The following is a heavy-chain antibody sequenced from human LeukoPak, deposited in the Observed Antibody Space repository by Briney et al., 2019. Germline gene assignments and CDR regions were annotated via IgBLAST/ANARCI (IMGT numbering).Heavy chain of an antibody. CDR3: ARDSQSSSWYLNWFDP. CDR1: GGSFSGYY. V-gene: IGHV4-34*01. CDR2: INHGGST. D-gene: IGHD6-13*01. Sequence: SSETLSLTCAVYGGSFSGYYWSWIRQPPGKGLEWIAEINHGGSTNYNLSLKSRVTISIDTSKNQFSLKLSSVTAADTAVYYCARDSQSSSWYLNWFDPWGQGTLVTVSS. J-gene: IGHJ5*02.